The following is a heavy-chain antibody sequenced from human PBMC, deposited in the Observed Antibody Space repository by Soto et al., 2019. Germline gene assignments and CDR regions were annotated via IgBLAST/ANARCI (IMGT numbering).Heavy chain of an antibody. CDR1: GFTVSSNY. D-gene: IGHD3-3*01. CDR3: ARAGNYDFWSGYYSPGPYYYYMDV. Sequence: EVQLVESGGGLVQPGGSLRLSCAASGFTVSSNYMSWVRQAPGKGLEWVSVIYSGGSTYYADSVKGRFTISRDNSKNTLYLQMNSLRAKDTAVYYCARAGNYDFWSGYYSPGPYYYYMDVWGKGTTVTVSS. J-gene: IGHJ6*03. CDR2: IYSGGST. V-gene: IGHV3-66*01.